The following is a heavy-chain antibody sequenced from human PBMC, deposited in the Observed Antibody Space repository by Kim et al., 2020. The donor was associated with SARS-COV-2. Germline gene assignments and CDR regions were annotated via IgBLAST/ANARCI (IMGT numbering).Heavy chain of an antibody. Sequence: SVQDRFTISRDNTKNTLYLQMNSQRAEDTAVYYCARDFDDDYGDDGAFDIWGQETMVTVP. CDR3: ARDFDDDYGDDGAFDI. D-gene: IGHD4-17*01. V-gene: IGHV3-30*01. J-gene: IGHJ3*02.